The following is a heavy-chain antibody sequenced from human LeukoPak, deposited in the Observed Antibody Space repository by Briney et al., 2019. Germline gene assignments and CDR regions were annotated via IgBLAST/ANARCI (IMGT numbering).Heavy chain of an antibody. CDR3: ARDRCLDYGGNSVCAFDI. V-gene: IGHV3-53*01. CDR2: IYRGGNT. D-gene: IGHD4-23*01. Sequence: GGSLRLSCAASGFTVSGHPMSWVRQAPGKGLEWVSVIYRGGNTYYADSVKGRFTISRDNAKNSLYLQMNSLRAEDTAVYYCARDRCLDYGGNSVCAFDIWGQGTVVTVSS. J-gene: IGHJ3*02. CDR1: GFTVSGHP.